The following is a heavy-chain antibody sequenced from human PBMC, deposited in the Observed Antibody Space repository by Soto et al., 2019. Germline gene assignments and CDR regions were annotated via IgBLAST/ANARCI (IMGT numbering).Heavy chain of an antibody. Sequence: SETLSLTCAVSGGSISSSNWWSWVRQPPGKGLEWIGEIYHSGSTNYNPSLKSRVTISVDRSKNQFSLKLSSVTAADTAVYYCARGYYDFWSGYSPTAQWGQGTLVTV. V-gene: IGHV4-4*02. CDR3: ARGYYDFWSGYSPTAQ. CDR2: IYHSGST. CDR1: GGSISSSNW. J-gene: IGHJ4*02. D-gene: IGHD3-3*01.